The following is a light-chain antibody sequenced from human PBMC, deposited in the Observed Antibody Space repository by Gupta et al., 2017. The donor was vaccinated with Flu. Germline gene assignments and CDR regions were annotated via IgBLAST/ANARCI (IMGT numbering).Light chain of an antibody. CDR2: DTS. CDR3: QQRRDWPLT. Sequence: EILLTQSPAILSLSPGERATLSCRASQNVSYYLAWYQQKLGQAPRLLIYDTSNRATGVPPRFSGSGSGLDFSLTISSLEPEDSAVYYCQQRRDWPLTFGQGTKIEI. J-gene: IGKJ2*01. V-gene: IGKV3-11*01. CDR1: QNVSYY.